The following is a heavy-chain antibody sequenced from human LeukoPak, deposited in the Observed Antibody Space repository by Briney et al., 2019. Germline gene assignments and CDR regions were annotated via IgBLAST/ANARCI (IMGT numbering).Heavy chain of an antibody. Sequence: SEALSLTCTVSGYSISSGYYWGWIRQPPGKGLEWIGSIYHSGSTYYNPSLKSRVTISVDTSKNQFSLKLSSVTAADTAVYYCARVGTDILTGPDYWGQGTLVTVSS. CDR2: IYHSGST. J-gene: IGHJ4*02. V-gene: IGHV4-38-2*02. CDR3: ARVGTDILTGPDY. D-gene: IGHD3-9*01. CDR1: GYSISSGYY.